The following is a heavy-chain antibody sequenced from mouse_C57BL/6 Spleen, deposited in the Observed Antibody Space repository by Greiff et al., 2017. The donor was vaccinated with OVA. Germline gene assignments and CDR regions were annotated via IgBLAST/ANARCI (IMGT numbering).Heavy chain of an antibody. CDR2: ISDGGSYT. Sequence: DVMLVESGGGLVKPGGSLKLSCAASGFTFSSYAMSWVRQTPEKRLEWVATISDGGSYTYYPDNVKGRFTISRDNAKNNLYLQMSHLKSEDTAMYYCARDPPITTVGRGYFDVWGTGTTVTVSS. CDR1: GFTFSSYA. D-gene: IGHD1-1*01. CDR3: ARDPPITTVGRGYFDV. J-gene: IGHJ1*03. V-gene: IGHV5-4*01.